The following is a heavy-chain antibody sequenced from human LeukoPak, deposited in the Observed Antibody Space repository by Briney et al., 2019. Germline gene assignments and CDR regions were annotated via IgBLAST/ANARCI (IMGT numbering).Heavy chain of an antibody. D-gene: IGHD1-26*01. J-gene: IGHJ3*02. V-gene: IGHV2-70*11. CDR3: ARIIVGATNRNYAFDI. CDR2: IDWDDDK. Sequence: TLSLTCTVSGGSISSYYWSWIRQPPGKALEWLARIDWDDDKYYSTSLKTRLTISKDTSKNQVVLTMTNMDPVDTATYYCARIIVGATNRNYAFDIWGQGTMVTVSS. CDR1: GGSISSYYW.